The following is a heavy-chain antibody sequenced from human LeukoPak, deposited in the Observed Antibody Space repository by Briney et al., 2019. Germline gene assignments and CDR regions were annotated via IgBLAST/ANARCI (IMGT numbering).Heavy chain of an antibody. CDR3: ARGQHPSYYDMDV. Sequence: GRSLRLSCAASGFTFSSYGMHWVRQAPGKGLEGVAVIWSDGSTKYYADSVKGRFTISRDNTKNTLYLQMNSLRAEDTAVYYCARGQHPSYYDMDVWGQGTTVTVSS. J-gene: IGHJ6*02. V-gene: IGHV3-33*01. CDR2: IWSDGSTK. CDR1: GFTFSSYG. D-gene: IGHD6-13*01.